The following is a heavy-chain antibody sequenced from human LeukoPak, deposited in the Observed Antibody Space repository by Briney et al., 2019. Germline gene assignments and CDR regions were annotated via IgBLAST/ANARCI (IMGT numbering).Heavy chain of an antibody. CDR3: ARDAAYYYGSGSYFRYYYYYYMDV. CDR2: INPNSGGT. V-gene: IGHV1-2*02. J-gene: IGHJ6*03. CDR1: GYTFTGYY. D-gene: IGHD3-10*01. Sequence: GASVKVSCKASGYTFTGYYMHWVRQAPGQGLEGMGWINPNSGGTNYAQKFQGRVTITRDTSISTAYMELSRLRSDDTAVYYCARDAAYYYGSGSYFRYYYYYYMDVWGKGTTVTISS.